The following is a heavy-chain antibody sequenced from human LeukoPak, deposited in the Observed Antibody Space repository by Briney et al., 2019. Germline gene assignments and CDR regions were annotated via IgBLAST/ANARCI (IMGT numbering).Heavy chain of an antibody. J-gene: IGHJ4*02. CDR1: GYSFSDYW. CDR2: VYPGDSDT. V-gene: IGHV5-51*01. CDR3: AKYDSSGYIDY. Sequence: GESLKISCKGSGYSFSDYWIAWVRQMPGKGLEWMGIVYPGDSDTTYSPSLQGQVTFSADKSIKTAYLLWTVLRASDTAMYYCAKYDSSGYIDYWGQGTLVTVSS. D-gene: IGHD6-19*01.